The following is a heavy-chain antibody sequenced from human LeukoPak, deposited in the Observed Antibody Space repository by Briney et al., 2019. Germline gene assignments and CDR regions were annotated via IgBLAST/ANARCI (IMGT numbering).Heavy chain of an antibody. J-gene: IGHJ3*02. V-gene: IGHV3-21*01. D-gene: IGHD2-15*01. CDR3: ARASGYCSGGSCYEAFDI. CDR1: GFTFGSYS. CDR2: ISSSSSYI. Sequence: GGSLRLSCEASGFTFGSYSMNWVRQAPGKGLEWVSSISSSSSYIYYADSVKGRFTISRDNAKNSLYLQMNSLRAEDTAVYYCARASGYCSGGSCYEAFDIWGQGTMVTVSS.